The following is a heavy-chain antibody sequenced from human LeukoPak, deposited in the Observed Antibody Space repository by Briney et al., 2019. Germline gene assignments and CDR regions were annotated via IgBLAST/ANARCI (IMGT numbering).Heavy chain of an antibody. Sequence: PSETLSLTCTVSGGSISSGDYYWSWIRQPPGKGLEWIGYIYYSGSTNYNPSLKSRVTISVDKSKNQFSLKLSSVTAADTAVYYCATTPSLANAFDIWGQGTMVTVSS. CDR3: ATTPSLANAFDI. J-gene: IGHJ3*02. CDR2: IYYSGST. CDR1: GGSISSGDYY. V-gene: IGHV4-30-4*01. D-gene: IGHD1-14*01.